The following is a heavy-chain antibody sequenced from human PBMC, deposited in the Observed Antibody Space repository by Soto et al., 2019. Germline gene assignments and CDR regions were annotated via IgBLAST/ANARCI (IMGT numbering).Heavy chain of an antibody. V-gene: IGHV4-34*01. D-gene: IGHD2-15*01. CDR2: INHSGST. CDR1: GGSFSGYY. Sequence: QVQLQQWGAGLLKPSETLSLTCAVYGGSFSGYYWSWIRQPPGKGLEWIGEINHSGSTNYNPSLKRRVTISVDTSKNQFSLKLSSVTAADTAVYYCARGQIVVVVAALYYYYYMDVWGKGTTVTVSS. J-gene: IGHJ6*03. CDR3: ARGQIVVVVAALYYYYYMDV.